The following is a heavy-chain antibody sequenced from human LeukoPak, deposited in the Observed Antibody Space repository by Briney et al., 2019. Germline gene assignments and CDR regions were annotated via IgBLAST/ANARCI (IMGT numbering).Heavy chain of an antibody. D-gene: IGHD3-9*01. J-gene: IGHJ4*02. CDR2: ISSSSSTI. Sequence: GGSLRLSCAASGFTFSSYSMNWVRQAPGKGLEWVSYISSSSSTIYYADSVKGRFTISRDNAKNSLYLQMNSLRAEDTALYYCAKDYLLVGFDYWGQGTLVTVSS. V-gene: IGHV3-48*04. CDR1: GFTFSSYS. CDR3: AKDYLLVGFDY.